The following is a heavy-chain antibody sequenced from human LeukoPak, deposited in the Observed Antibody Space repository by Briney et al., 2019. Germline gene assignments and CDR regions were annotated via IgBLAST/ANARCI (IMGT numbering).Heavy chain of an antibody. CDR2: IYYSGST. Sequence: SETLSLTCTVSGGSISSSNFYWGWIRQPPGKGLEWIGSIYYSGSTYYNPSLKSRVTISVDTSKNQFSLKLSSVTAADTAVYYCARSGDSSSWYIYYYYMDVWGKGTTVTISS. D-gene: IGHD6-13*01. J-gene: IGHJ6*03. CDR1: GGSISSSNFY. CDR3: ARSGDSSSWYIYYYYMDV. V-gene: IGHV4-39*01.